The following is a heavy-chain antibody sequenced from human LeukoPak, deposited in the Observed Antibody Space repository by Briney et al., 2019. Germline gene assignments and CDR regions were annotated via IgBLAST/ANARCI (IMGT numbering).Heavy chain of an antibody. CDR1: GYTFTGHY. D-gene: IGHD3-10*01. V-gene: IGHV1-2*02. J-gene: IGHJ4*02. Sequence: ASVKVSCKASGYTFTGHYMHWVRQAPGQGLEWMGWINPNSGGTNYAQKFQGRVTMTRDTSISTAYMELSRLRSDDTAVYYCARDRRGQNYFDYWGQGTLVTVSS. CDR3: ARDRRGQNYFDY. CDR2: INPNSGGT.